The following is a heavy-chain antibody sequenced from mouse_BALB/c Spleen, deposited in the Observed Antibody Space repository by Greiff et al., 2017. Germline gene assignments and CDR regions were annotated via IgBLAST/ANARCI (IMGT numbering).Heavy chain of an antibody. Sequence: EVKVEESGGGLVKPGGSLKLSCAASGFTFSDYYMYWVRQTPEKRLEWVATISDGGSYTYYPDSVKGRFTISRDNAKNNLYLQMSSLKSEDTAMYYCARDAYGKGAMDYWGQGTSVTVSS. J-gene: IGHJ4*01. CDR3: ARDAYGKGAMDY. V-gene: IGHV5-4*02. CDR2: ISDGGSYT. D-gene: IGHD2-10*02. CDR1: GFTFSDYY.